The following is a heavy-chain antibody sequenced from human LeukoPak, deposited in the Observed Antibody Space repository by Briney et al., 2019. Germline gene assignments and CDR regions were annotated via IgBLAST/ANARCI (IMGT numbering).Heavy chain of an antibody. CDR2: IYTSENA. V-gene: IGHV4-4*07. D-gene: IGHD2-21*01. J-gene: IGHJ4*02. CDR3: ARDYSENAYPYYFDY. CDR1: GGSISSFY. Sequence: PSETLSLTCTVSGGSISSFYWNWLRQPAAKGLVRIGRIYTSENAKYHPPLKSRVTMSVDTSKNQFSLTLNAVTAADTAVYYCARDYSENAYPYYFDYWGQGTLVTVSS.